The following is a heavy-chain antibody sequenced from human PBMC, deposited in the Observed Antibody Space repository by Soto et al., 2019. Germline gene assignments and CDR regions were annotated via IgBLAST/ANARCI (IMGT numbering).Heavy chain of an antibody. CDR3: AKDLGVRGPSLYFDH. J-gene: IGHJ4*02. CDR2: ISGSGGST. V-gene: IGHV3-23*01. CDR1: GFTFSSYA. Sequence: HPGGSLRLSCAASGFTFSSYAMSWVRQAPGKGLEWVSAISGSGGSTYYADSVKGQFTISRDKSKNTLYLQMNSLRAEDTAVYYCAKDLGVRGPSLYFDHWGQGTLVTVSS. D-gene: IGHD3-10*01.